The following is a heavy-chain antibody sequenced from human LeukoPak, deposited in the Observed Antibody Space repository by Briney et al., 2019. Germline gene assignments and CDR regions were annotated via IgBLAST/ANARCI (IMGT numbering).Heavy chain of an antibody. CDR2: IKQDGSEK. D-gene: IGHD6-13*01. CDR3: ARDLVYSSSWWRNDYYYYMDV. V-gene: IGHV3-7*01. CDR1: GFTFSTYW. Sequence: GGSLRLSCAASGFTFSTYWMSWVRQAPGKVLEWMANIKQDGSEKYYVDSVKGRFTISRDNAKNSLYLQMNSLRAEDTAVYYCARDLVYSSSWWRNDYYYYMDVWGKGTTVTISS. J-gene: IGHJ6*03.